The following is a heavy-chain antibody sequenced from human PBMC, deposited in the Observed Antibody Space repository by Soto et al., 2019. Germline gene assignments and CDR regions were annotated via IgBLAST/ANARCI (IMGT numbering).Heavy chain of an antibody. Sequence: SETLSLTCTVSGGSISNYYWTWIRQPAGKGLEWIGRIYSSGATNYNPSLKSRLTMSVHTSKNQFSLKLGSVTAADTALYYCARQTAYSAYNFAHGIQLWSFDFWGQGALVTVSS. V-gene: IGHV4-4*07. CDR3: ARQTAYSAYNFAHGIQLWSFDF. J-gene: IGHJ4*02. CDR2: IYSSGAT. D-gene: IGHD5-18*01. CDR1: GGSISNYY.